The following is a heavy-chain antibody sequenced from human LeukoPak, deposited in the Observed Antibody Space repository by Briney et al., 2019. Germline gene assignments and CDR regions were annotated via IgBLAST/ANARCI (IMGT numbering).Heavy chain of an antibody. CDR3: ARRRWDTNTYYPFDY. CDR2: IHDTGST. Sequence: SETLSLTCTVSDYPISSGYYWGWIRQPPGKGLEWIGSIHDTGSTYYNPSLKSRVTISVDTSKNQFSLKMNSVTAADTAVYYCARRRWDTNTYYPFDYWGQGTLVTVSS. CDR1: DYPISSGYY. D-gene: IGHD2-8*01. J-gene: IGHJ4*02. V-gene: IGHV4-38-2*02.